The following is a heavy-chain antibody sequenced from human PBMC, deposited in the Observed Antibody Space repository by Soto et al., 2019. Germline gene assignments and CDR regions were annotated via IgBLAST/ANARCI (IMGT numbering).Heavy chain of an antibody. CDR1: GGTFSTSA. D-gene: IGHD5-18*01. J-gene: IGHJ6*01. Sequence: QVQLEQSGAEVKKPGSSVKVSCKASGGTFSTSALSWVRQAPGQGLGWMGGIMPIFRTPDYAQKFQGRFTITADESTSTAYMELVVLRFEDTAGYYRARDQVRIQLGLNYYSIMDGWGQGTTVTVSS. V-gene: IGHV1-69*12. CDR2: IMPIFRTP. CDR3: ARDQVRIQLGLNYYSIMDG.